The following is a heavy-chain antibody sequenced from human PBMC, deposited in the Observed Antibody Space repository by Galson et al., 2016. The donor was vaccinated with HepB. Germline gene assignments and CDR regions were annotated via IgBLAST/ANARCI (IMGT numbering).Heavy chain of an antibody. CDR3: AKESYYDSSGQLDY. Sequence: SLRLSCAASGFTFSSYAMSWVRQAPGKGLEWVSAISASGDSTYYADSVKGRFTISRDNSKNTLHLQMKSLRADDTVVYYCAKESYYDSSGQLDYWGQGTLVTVSS. CDR2: ISASGDST. D-gene: IGHD3-22*01. CDR1: GFTFSSYA. J-gene: IGHJ4*02. V-gene: IGHV3-23*01.